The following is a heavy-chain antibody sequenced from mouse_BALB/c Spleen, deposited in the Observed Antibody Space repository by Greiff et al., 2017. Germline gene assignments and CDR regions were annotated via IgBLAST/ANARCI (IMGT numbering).Heavy chain of an antibody. Sequence: VQLQQSGPGLVAPSQSLSITCTVSGFSLTGYGVNWVRQPPGKGLEWLGMIWGDGSTDYNSALKSRLSISKDNSKSQVFLKMNSLQTDDTARYYCARGGRWYYYAMDYWGQGTSVTVSS. V-gene: IGHV2-6-7*01. J-gene: IGHJ4*01. CDR1: GFSLTGYG. CDR2: IWGDGST. CDR3: ARGGRWYYYAMDY.